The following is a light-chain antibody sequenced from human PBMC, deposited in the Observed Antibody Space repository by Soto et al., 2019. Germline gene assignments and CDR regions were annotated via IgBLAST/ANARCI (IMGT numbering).Light chain of an antibody. V-gene: IGLV6-57*04. Sequence: FMLTQPHSVSESPGKTVTISCTRSSGSIARHYVQWYQQRPGSAPTTVIYENKQRPSGVPDRFSGSIDSSSNSASLTISGLRTEDEADFYCQSYDDSNRWVFGGGTKLTVL. CDR3: QSYDDSNRWV. J-gene: IGLJ3*02. CDR2: ENK. CDR1: SGSIARHY.